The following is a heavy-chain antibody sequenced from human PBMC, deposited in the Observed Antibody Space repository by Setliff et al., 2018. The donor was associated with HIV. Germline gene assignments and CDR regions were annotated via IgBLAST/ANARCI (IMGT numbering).Heavy chain of an antibody. CDR1: GFTFSSYS. Sequence: LRLSCAASGFTFSSYSMNWVRQVPGKGLEWVSSISSSSSYIYYADSVKGRFTISRDNAKNSLYLQMNSLRAEDTAVYYCARGRRVSSNYYYYYYMDVWGKGTTVTVSS. V-gene: IGHV3-21*06. CDR3: ARGRRVSSNYYYYYYMDV. CDR2: ISSSSSYI. J-gene: IGHJ6*03. D-gene: IGHD2-2*01.